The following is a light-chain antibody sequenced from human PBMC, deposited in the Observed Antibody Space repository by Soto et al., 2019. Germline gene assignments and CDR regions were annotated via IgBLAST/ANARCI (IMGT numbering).Light chain of an antibody. CDR3: LLSYNGARV. V-gene: IGLV7-46*01. CDR1: TGAVTSGHY. CDR2: DTS. Sequence: QAVVTQEPSLTVSPGGTVTLTCGSSTGAVTSGHYPHWFQQKPGHAPMTQIYDTSNKHSWTPARFSGSLLGGKAALTLSGAQPEDEADYYCLLSYNGARVFGGGTKLTVL. J-gene: IGLJ3*02.